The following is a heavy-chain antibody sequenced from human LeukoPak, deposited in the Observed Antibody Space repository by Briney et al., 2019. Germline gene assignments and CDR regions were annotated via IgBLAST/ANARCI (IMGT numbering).Heavy chain of an antibody. CDR1: GFTFSSYG. CDR3: AKDLGD. D-gene: IGHD3-16*01. J-gene: IGHJ4*01. Sequence: PGGSLRLSCAASGFTFSSYGMPWVRQAPGKGLEWVAVISYDGSNKYYADSVKGRFTISRDNSKNTLYLQMNGLRAEDTAVYYCAKDLGDWGQEPWSPSPQ. V-gene: IGHV3-30*18. CDR2: ISYDGSNK.